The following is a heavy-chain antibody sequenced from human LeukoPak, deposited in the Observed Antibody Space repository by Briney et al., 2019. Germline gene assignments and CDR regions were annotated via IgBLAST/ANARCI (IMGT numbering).Heavy chain of an antibody. CDR1: GGSISSYY. J-gene: IGHJ5*02. Sequence: SEALSLTCTVSGGSISSYYWSWLRQPPGKGLEWIGYIHYSGSTNYNPSLKSRVTISVDTSKNQFSLKLSSVTAADTAVYYCARDPSKDYDFWSGYWNWFDPWGQGTLVTVSS. D-gene: IGHD3-3*01. CDR2: IHYSGST. V-gene: IGHV4-59*01. CDR3: ARDPSKDYDFWSGYWNWFDP.